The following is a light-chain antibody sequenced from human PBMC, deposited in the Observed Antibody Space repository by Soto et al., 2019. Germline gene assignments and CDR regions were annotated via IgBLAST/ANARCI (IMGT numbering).Light chain of an antibody. J-gene: IGKJ2*01. CDR1: QSVSSSY. CDR2: GAS. Sequence: EIVLTQSPGTLSLSPGERATLSCRASQSVSSSYLAWYQQKHGQAPRLLIYGASSRATGSPDRFSGSGSGTNFTLTISRLEPEDVAVYYCQQYGSSPYTFGQGTKLEIK. V-gene: IGKV3-20*01. CDR3: QQYGSSPYT.